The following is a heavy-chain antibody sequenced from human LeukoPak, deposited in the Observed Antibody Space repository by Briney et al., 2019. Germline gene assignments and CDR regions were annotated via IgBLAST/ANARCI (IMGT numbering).Heavy chain of an antibody. J-gene: IGHJ1*01. Sequence: GGSLRLSCEVSGFPVRSRYMTWVRQPPGKGLECVAVIYSGGTTYHIDSVKGRFTISRDISKSTMYLEMNNLRVEDTATYYCASLEGGPSDGRWGQGTQSSSPQ. CDR1: GFPVRSRY. D-gene: IGHD3-3*01. CDR3: ASLEGGPSDGR. CDR2: IYSGGTT. V-gene: IGHV3-53*01.